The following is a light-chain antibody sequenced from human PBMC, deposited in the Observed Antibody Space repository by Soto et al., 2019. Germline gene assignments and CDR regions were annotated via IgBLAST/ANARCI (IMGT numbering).Light chain of an antibody. Sequence: DILFTQSPGTLCLSAVEGGAVCCRASQSVSSNLAWYQQKPGQAPRLLIYGASTRATGIPARFSGSGSGTEFTLTISSLQSEDFAVYYCQQYNNWPPITFGQGTRLEI. CDR3: QQYNNWPPIT. J-gene: IGKJ5*01. V-gene: IGKV3D-15*01. CDR1: QSVSSN. CDR2: GAS.